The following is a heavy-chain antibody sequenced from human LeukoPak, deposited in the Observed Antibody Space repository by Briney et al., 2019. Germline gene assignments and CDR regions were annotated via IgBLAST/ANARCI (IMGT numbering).Heavy chain of an antibody. CDR3: AREKYGGSNDY. J-gene: IGHJ4*02. V-gene: IGHV4-59*01. Sequence: SETLSLTCAVSSDSISGYYWSWIRQPPGKGLEWIGYIYCSGSTKYNPSLKSRVTISVDTSKNQFSLRLSSVTAADTAMYYCAREKYGGSNDYWGQGTLVTVSS. CDR2: IYCSGST. D-gene: IGHD1-26*01. CDR1: SDSISGYY.